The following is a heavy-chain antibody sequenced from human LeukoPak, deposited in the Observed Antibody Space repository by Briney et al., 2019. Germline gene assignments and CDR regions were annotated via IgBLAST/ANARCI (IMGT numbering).Heavy chain of an antibody. CDR2: ISYDGSNK. J-gene: IGHJ4*02. V-gene: IGHV3-30-3*01. Sequence: PGGSLRLSCAASGFTFSRFAIHWVRQAPGKGLERVAVISYDGSNKDYADSVKGRFTISRDTSKNTVYLQMNSLRTEDTAVYFCARDGDDYVWGSYRFFDYWGQGTLVTVSS. CDR3: ARDGDDYVWGSYRFFDY. D-gene: IGHD3-16*02. CDR1: GFTFSRFA.